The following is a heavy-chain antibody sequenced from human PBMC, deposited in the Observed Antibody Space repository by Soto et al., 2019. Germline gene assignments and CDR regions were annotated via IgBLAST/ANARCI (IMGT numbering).Heavy chain of an antibody. CDR2: IYYSGST. CDR3: ARDLPTLAARGNNAHAFDI. J-gene: IGHJ3*02. Sequence: QVQLQESGPGLVKPSQTLSLTCTVSGGSISSGGYYWSWIRQHPGKGLEWIGYIYYSGSTYYNPSLKSRVTISVDTSKNQFSLKLSSVTAADTAVYYCARDLPTLAARGNNAHAFDIWGQGTMVTVSS. V-gene: IGHV4-31*03. CDR1: GGSISSGGYY. D-gene: IGHD3-10*01.